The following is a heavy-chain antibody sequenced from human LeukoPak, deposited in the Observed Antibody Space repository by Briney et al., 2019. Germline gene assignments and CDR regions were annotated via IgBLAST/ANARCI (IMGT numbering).Heavy chain of an antibody. D-gene: IGHD3-22*01. CDR1: GFTVSSKY. Sequence: GGSLRLSCAASGFTVSSKYMSWVRQAPGKGLEWVSVIYSGGSTYYADSVKGRFTISRDNSKNTLYLQMNSLRAEDTAVYYCAREDSSGYFDYWGQGTLVTVPS. V-gene: IGHV3-66*01. J-gene: IGHJ4*02. CDR2: IYSGGST. CDR3: AREDSSGYFDY.